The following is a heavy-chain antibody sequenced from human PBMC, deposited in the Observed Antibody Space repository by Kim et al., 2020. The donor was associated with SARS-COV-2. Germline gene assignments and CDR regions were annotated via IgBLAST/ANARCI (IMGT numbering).Heavy chain of an antibody. V-gene: IGHV3-23*01. Sequence: GGSLRLSCVASGFTFSGYGMNWVRQAPGKGLEWVSAISGSGAGTYYADSVKGRFTISRDNSKNTLHLQMSSLRAEDTAIYYCAKAGWTTVAPEGHYYYYGVDVWGQGTTVIVSS. CDR2: ISGSGAGT. CDR1: GFTFSGYG. CDR3: AKAGWTTVAPEGHYYYYGVDV. D-gene: IGHD4-17*01. J-gene: IGHJ6*02.